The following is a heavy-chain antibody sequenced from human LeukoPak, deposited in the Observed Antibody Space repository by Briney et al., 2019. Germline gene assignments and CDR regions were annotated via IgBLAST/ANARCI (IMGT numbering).Heavy chain of an antibody. J-gene: IGHJ6*03. CDR3: AKEGDEFRGYLDV. CDR1: GFTFSRLG. V-gene: IGHV3-30*02. CDR2: IHNDGSQG. Sequence: PGGSLTLSCAASGFTFSRLGMQWVRQAPGKGLEWVAVIHNDGSQGQYADSVKGGFTIYKDNKKKTLYLQMNKLREDDTAVYYCAKEGDEFRGYLDVWGNGTTVTVSS. D-gene: IGHD3-16*01.